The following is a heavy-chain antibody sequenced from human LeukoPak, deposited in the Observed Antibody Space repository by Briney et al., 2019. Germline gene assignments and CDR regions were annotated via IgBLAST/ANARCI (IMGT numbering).Heavy chain of an antibody. CDR3: ARPLYCTGTNCLDY. V-gene: IGHV4-39*01. D-gene: IGHD2-2*01. CDR2: IYDSGST. J-gene: IGHJ4*02. CDR1: GGSIRSSYYY. Sequence: SETLSLTCTVSGGSIRSSYYYWGWIRQPPGKGLEWIGSIYDSGSTYYNPSLKSRVTISVDTSKNQFSLKLNSVTAADTAVYYCARPLYCTGTNCLDYWGQGTLVTVSS.